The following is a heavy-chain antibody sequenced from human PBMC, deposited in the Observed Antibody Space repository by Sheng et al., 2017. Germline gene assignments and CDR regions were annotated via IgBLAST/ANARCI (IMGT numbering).Heavy chain of an antibody. D-gene: IGHD4-17*01. V-gene: IGHV1-8*01. CDR3: ARVLKDYGDYGGEAYGMDV. Sequence: QVQLVQSGAEVKKPGASVKVSCKASGYTFTSYDINWVRQATGQGLEWMGWMNPNSGNTGYAQKFQGRVTMTRNTSISTAYMELSSLRSEDTAVYYCARVLKDYGDYGGEAYGMDVWGQGTTVTVSS. CDR1: GYTFTSYD. J-gene: IGHJ6*02. CDR2: MNPNSGNT.